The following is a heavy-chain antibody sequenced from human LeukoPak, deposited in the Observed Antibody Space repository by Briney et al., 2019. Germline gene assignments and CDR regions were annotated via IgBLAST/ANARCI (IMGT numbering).Heavy chain of an antibody. CDR1: GGSISSYY. CDR2: IYYSGST. CDR3: ARDRSGAAPYYFDY. J-gene: IGHJ4*02. Sequence: SETLSLTCTVSGGSISSYYWSWIRQPPGKGLEWIGYIYYSGSTNYNPSLKSRVTISVDTSKNQFSLKLSSVTAADTAVYYCARDRSGAAPYYFDYWGQGTQVTVSS. V-gene: IGHV4-59*01.